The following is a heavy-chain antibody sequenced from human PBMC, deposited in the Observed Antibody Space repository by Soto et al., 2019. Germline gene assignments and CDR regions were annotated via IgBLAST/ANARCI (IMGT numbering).Heavy chain of an antibody. J-gene: IGHJ6*02. CDR3: ARTLDAAGLYYYYGMDV. CDR1: GFSLSTSAMY. V-gene: IGHV2-70*11. Sequence: SGPTLVNPTQTLTLTCTFSGFSLSTSAMYVSWIRQPPGKALEWLARIDWDDDKYYSTSLKTRLTISKDTSKNQVVLTMTNMDPVDTATYYCARTLDAAGLYYYYGMDVWGQGTMVTVSS. D-gene: IGHD6-19*01. CDR2: IDWDDDK.